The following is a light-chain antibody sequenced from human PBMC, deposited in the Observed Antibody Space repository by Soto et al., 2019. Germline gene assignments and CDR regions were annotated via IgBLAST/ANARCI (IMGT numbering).Light chain of an antibody. Sequence: DIVMTQSPLSLPVTPGEPASISCRSSQSLLHSNGYNYLDWYLQKRGQSPQLLIFLGSNRASGVPDRFSGSGSGTDFTLKITRVEAGDVGVYYCMQGLQTPQTFGQGTKVELK. CDR3: MQGLQTPQT. V-gene: IGKV2-28*01. CDR2: LGS. J-gene: IGKJ1*01. CDR1: QSLLHSNGYNY.